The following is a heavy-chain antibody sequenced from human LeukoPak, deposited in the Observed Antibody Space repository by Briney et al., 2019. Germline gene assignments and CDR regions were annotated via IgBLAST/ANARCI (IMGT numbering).Heavy chain of an antibody. V-gene: IGHV3-23*01. CDR1: GFTFSSYA. CDR2: ISGSADST. CDR3: AKGSSGWFDY. J-gene: IGHJ4*02. Sequence: PGGSLRLSCAASGFTFSSYAMSWVRQAPGKGLEWVSGISGSADSTYYADSVKGRFTISRDNSKNTLYLQMNSLIAEDTAVYYCAKGSSGWFDYWGQGTLVTVSS. D-gene: IGHD6-19*01.